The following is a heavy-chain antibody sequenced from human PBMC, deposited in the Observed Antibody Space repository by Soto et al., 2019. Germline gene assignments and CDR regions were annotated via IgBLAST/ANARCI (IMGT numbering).Heavy chain of an antibody. D-gene: IGHD1-26*01. J-gene: IGHJ4*02. Sequence: QVQLVESGGGVVQPGRSLRLSCAASGFTFSIYGMHWVRQAPGKGLEWVAVISYDGSNKYYADSVKGRFTISRDNSKNMLELQMNGLRAEDTAVYYCANSPYGGRTGGSFDYWGQGTLVTVSS. V-gene: IGHV3-30*18. CDR2: ISYDGSNK. CDR3: ANSPYGGRTGGSFDY. CDR1: GFTFSIYG.